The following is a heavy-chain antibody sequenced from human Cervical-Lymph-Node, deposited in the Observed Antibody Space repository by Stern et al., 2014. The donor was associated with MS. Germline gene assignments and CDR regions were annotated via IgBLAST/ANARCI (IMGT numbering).Heavy chain of an antibody. V-gene: IGHV1-46*01. CDR2: INPSGGGT. CDR3: EATVGATNGDY. D-gene: IGHD1-26*01. Sequence: VHLVESGAEVKKPGASVKLSCKASGYTFRSYYLHWVRQAPGQGLEWMGVINPSGGGTTYAQRFEGRVTMTRDTSTSTLYMELSSLRSEDTAVYFCEATVGATNGDYWGQGTLVTVSS. J-gene: IGHJ4*02. CDR1: GYTFRSYY.